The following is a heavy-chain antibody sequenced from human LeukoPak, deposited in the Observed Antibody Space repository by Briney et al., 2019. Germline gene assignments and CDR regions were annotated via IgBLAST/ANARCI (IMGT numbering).Heavy chain of an antibody. Sequence: PGGSLRLSCAASGFTFTNAWMSWVRQAPGKGLEWVGCIKSKTDGGTIDYAAPVKGRFTFSRDDSKNTLYLQMNSLKTEDTAVYYCTTLRYGGNVYWGQGTLVTVSS. D-gene: IGHD4-23*01. CDR2: IKSKTDGGTI. J-gene: IGHJ4*02. CDR3: TTLRYGGNVY. V-gene: IGHV3-15*01. CDR1: GFTFTNAW.